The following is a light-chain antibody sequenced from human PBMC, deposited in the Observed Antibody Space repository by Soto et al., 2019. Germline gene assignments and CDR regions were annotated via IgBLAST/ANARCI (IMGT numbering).Light chain of an antibody. CDR3: QQYGRSTGT. J-gene: IGKJ2*01. V-gene: IGKV3-20*01. CDR1: QSVSSSY. Sequence: EIVLTQSPGTLSLSPGERATLSCRASQSVSSSYLAWYQQKPGQAPRLLIYGASSRATGIPDRFSGSGSGTDITLTISRLEPEDFAVYYCQQYGRSTGTFGQGTKLEIK. CDR2: GAS.